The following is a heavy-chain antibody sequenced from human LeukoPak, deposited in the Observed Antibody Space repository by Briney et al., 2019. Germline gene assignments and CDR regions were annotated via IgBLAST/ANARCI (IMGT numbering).Heavy chain of an antibody. CDR3: ARDLYGDDGERPFDY. D-gene: IGHD2-21*01. Sequence: SETLSLNCSVSSGSISYYYWNWLRQPAGKGLEGIGRSYANGSTNDIPSLSSRVTISMDKSKNHFSLNLKSVTAADTAFYYCARDLYGDDGERPFDYWGQGIQVTVSS. CDR1: SGSISYYY. V-gene: IGHV4-4*07. CDR2: SYANGST. J-gene: IGHJ4*02.